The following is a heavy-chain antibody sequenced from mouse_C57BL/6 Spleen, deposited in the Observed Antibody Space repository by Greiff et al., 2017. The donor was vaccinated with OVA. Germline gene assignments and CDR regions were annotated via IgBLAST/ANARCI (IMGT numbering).Heavy chain of an antibody. Sequence: QVQLQQPGAELVKPGASVKMSCKASGYTFTSYWITWVKQRPGQGLEWIGDIYPGSGSPNYNEKFKSKATLTVDTSSSTAYMQLSSLTSEDSAVDYGARPAYYSDEFAYWGQGTLVTVSA. CDR1: GYTFTSYW. D-gene: IGHD2-12*01. CDR3: ARPAYYSDEFAY. V-gene: IGHV1-55*01. J-gene: IGHJ3*01. CDR2: IYPGSGSP.